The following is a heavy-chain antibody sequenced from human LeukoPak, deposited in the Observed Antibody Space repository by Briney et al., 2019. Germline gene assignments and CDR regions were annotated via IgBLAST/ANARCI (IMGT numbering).Heavy chain of an antibody. Sequence: ASLKVSCEASGYTFTGYYMHWVRQAPGQGLEWMGRINPNNGGTNNAQKFQGRVTMTRDTSITTAYMELSSLRSDYTAVYYCARRRGVTAVSDFDYWGQGTPATVSS. CDR1: GYTFTGYY. J-gene: IGHJ4*02. CDR3: ARRRGVTAVSDFDY. D-gene: IGHD4-11*01. V-gene: IGHV1-2*06. CDR2: INPNNGGT.